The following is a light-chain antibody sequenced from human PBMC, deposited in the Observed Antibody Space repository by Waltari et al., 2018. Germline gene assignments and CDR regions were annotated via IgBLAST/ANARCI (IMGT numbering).Light chain of an antibody. CDR3: QQRSNLPRT. CDR1: QSVTNY. V-gene: IGKV3-11*01. J-gene: IGKJ1*01. Sequence: IVLTQSPDPLSLSPGERATLSCRASQSVTNYLAWYQQKPGQAPRVLIYSASNRATGVPARFSGSGSGTDFTLTISSLEPEDFAVYYCQQRSNLPRTFGQGTKVEVK. CDR2: SAS.